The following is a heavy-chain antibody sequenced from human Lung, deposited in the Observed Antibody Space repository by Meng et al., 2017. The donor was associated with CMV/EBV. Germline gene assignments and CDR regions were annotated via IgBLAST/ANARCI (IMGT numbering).Heavy chain of an antibody. CDR3: ARDPIRVLRFLEWNYYYYGMDV. J-gene: IGHJ6*02. CDR1: GYTFTSYG. CDR2: ISAYNGNT. V-gene: IGHV1-18*01. D-gene: IGHD3-3*01. Sequence: ASVKVSXKASGYTFTSYGISWVRQAPGQGLEWMGWISAYNGNTNYAQKLQGRVTMTTDTSTSTAYMELRSLRSDDTAVYYCARDPIRVLRFLEWNYYYYGMDVWGQGTTVTVS.